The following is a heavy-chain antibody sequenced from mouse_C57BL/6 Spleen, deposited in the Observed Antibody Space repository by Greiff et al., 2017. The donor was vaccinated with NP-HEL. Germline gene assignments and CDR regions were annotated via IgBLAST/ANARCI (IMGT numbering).Heavy chain of an antibody. Sequence: VQLQQSGPELVKPGASVKISCKASGYSFTGYYMNWVKQSPEKSLEWIGEINPSTGGTTYNQKFKAKATLTVDKSSSTAYMQLKSLTSEDSAVYYCARDWDAMDYWGQGTSVTVSS. D-gene: IGHD4-1*01. J-gene: IGHJ4*01. CDR3: ARDWDAMDY. CDR1: GYSFTGYY. V-gene: IGHV1-42*01. CDR2: INPSTGGT.